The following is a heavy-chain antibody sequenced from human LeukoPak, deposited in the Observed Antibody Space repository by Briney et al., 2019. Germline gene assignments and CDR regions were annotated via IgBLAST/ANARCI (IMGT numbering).Heavy chain of an antibody. CDR3: ARDRIYHYFDY. Sequence: GGSLRLSCAASGFTFSSYGMHWVRQAPGKGLEWVAVIWYDGSNKYYADYVKGRFTISRDNSKNTLYLQMSSLRAEDTAVYYCARDRIYHYFDYWGQGTLVTVSS. D-gene: IGHD5/OR15-5a*01. J-gene: IGHJ4*02. CDR1: GFTFSSYG. CDR2: IWYDGSNK. V-gene: IGHV3-33*01.